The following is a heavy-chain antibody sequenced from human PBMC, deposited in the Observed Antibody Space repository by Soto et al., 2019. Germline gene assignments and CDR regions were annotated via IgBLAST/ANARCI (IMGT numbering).Heavy chain of an antibody. Sequence: QVQLQESGPGLVKPSETLSLTCTVSGGSISNYYWSWIRQPPGKRLEWIGYIYYSGSTTYNPSLNSRVTISVETSKNQFSLNLGSVTAADTAVYYCARQAWEIATYYFGYWGQGNLVTVSS. CDR2: IYYSGST. CDR1: GGSISNYY. D-gene: IGHD1-26*01. CDR3: ARQAWEIATYYFGY. V-gene: IGHV4-59*08. J-gene: IGHJ4*02.